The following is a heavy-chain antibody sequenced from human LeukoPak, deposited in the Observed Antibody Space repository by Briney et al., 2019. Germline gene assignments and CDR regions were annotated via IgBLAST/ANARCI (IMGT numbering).Heavy chain of an antibody. J-gene: IGHJ5*02. Sequence: GGSLRLSCAASGFTFDDYAMHWVRQAPGKGLEWVSGISWNSGSIGYADSVKGRFTISRDNAKNSLHLQMNSLRAEDTALYYCAKALRYYDFWSGSPFDPWGQGTLVTVSS. V-gene: IGHV3-9*01. D-gene: IGHD3-3*01. CDR1: GFTFDDYA. CDR3: AKALRYYDFWSGSPFDP. CDR2: ISWNSGSI.